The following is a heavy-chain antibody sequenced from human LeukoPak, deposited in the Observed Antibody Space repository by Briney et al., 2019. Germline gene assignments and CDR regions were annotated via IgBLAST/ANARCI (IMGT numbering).Heavy chain of an antibody. CDR3: AKPVVITTSGDY. D-gene: IGHD3-22*01. CDR1: GFTVSSNS. J-gene: IGHJ4*02. V-gene: IGHV3-23*01. Sequence: GGSLRLSCTVSGFTVSSNSMSWVRQAPGKGLEWVSAISGSGGSTYYADSVKGRFTISRDNSKNTLYLQMNSLRAEDTAVYYCAKPVVITTSGDYWGQGTLVTVSS. CDR2: ISGSGGST.